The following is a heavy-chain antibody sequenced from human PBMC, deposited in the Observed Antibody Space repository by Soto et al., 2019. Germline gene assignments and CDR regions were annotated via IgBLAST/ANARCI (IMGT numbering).Heavy chain of an antibody. J-gene: IGHJ6*02. Sequence: PGGSLRLSCAASGFTFSGFTFSSYAMTWVRQAPGKGLEWVSTISGTGVSTYYADSVKGRFTISRDNSRDTRYRRMNSLRAEDTAVYYCAKGGRPPREPFMDVWGQGTTVTVSS. CDR2: ISGTGVST. CDR1: GFTFSGFTFSSYA. CDR3: AKGGRPPREPFMDV. V-gene: IGHV3-23*01. D-gene: IGHD1-1*01.